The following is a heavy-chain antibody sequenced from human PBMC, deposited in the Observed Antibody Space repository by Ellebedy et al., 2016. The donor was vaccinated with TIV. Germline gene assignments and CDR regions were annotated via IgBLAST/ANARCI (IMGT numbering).Heavy chain of an antibody. CDR3: AKLGGVLSWYADY. J-gene: IGHJ4*02. D-gene: IGHD6-13*01. V-gene: IGHV3-23*01. CDR1: GFTFSRFW. Sequence: GESLKISCAASGFTFSRFWMAWVRQAPGKGLEWVSVISNGGETTYADSVNGRFTISRDNSKNTLYLQMNSLRADDTAIYYCAKLGGVLSWYADYWGLGTLVTVSS. CDR2: ISNGGETT.